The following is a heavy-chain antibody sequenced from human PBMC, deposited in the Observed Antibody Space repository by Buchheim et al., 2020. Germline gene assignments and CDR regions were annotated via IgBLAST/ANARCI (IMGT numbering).Heavy chain of an antibody. CDR3: AKALRRYCSGGSCPPSDY. J-gene: IGHJ4*02. Sequence: QVQLVESGGGVVQPGRSLRLSCAASGFTFSSYGMHWVRQAPGKGLEWVAVISYDGSNKYYADSVKGRFTISRDNSKNKPYLQMNSLRAEDTAVYYCAKALRRYCSGGSCPPSDYWGQGTL. D-gene: IGHD2-15*01. CDR1: GFTFSSYG. CDR2: ISYDGSNK. V-gene: IGHV3-30*18.